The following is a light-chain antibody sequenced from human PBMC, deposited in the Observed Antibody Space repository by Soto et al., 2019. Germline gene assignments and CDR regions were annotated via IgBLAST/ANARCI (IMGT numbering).Light chain of an antibody. CDR2: AAS. V-gene: IGKV1-39*01. CDR1: QSISRY. J-gene: IGKJ4*01. CDR3: QRSDSTPLT. Sequence: DIQYTQAPSSLSASVGDRVTITCRASQSISRYLNWYQQEPGKAPKLLIYAASSLQSGVPSRFSGSGSGTDFTLTISSLQPEDFATYYCQRSDSTPLTFGGGTKVDIK.